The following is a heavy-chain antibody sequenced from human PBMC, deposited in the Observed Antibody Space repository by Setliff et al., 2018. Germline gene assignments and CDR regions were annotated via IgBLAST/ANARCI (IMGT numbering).Heavy chain of an antibody. V-gene: IGHV1-69*06. CDR1: GGTFSGYA. Sequence: KVSCKASGGTFSGYAFSWVRQAPGQGPEWMGGITPIFETAHYAEKFRDRVTITADKSTTTVHMELSRLVSEDTAVYSCARDSVTLGQLERRGGWHCYGLDVWGQGTTVTVSS. CDR2: ITPIFETA. CDR3: ARDSVTLGQLERRGGWHCYGLDV. J-gene: IGHJ6*02. D-gene: IGHD1-1*01.